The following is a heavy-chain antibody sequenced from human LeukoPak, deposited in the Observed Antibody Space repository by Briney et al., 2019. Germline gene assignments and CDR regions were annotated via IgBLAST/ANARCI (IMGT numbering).Heavy chain of an antibody. J-gene: IGHJ4*02. D-gene: IGHD3-10*01. CDR2: ISGSGGST. CDR3: AKDHDYGSGSRYFDY. V-gene: IGHV3-23*01. CDR1: GFTFSSYA. Sequence: GGSLRLSCAASGFTFSSYAMSWVRQAPGKGLEWVSAISGSGGSTYSADSVKGRFTISRDNSKNTLYLQMNSLRAEDTAVYYCAKDHDYGSGSRYFDYWGQGTLATVSS.